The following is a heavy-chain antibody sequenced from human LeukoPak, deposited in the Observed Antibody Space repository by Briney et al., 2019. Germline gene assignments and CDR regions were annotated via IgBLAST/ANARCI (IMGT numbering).Heavy chain of an antibody. J-gene: IGHJ4*02. Sequence: GASVKVSCKVSGYTLTELSMHWVRQAPGKGLEWMGGFNPEDGETIYAQKFQGRVTMTEDTSTDTAYMELSSLRSEDTAVYYCATGGKLRFLEWLRWGQGTLVTVSS. CDR3: ATGGKLRFLEWLR. D-gene: IGHD3-3*01. CDR1: GYTLTELS. CDR2: FNPEDGET. V-gene: IGHV1-24*01.